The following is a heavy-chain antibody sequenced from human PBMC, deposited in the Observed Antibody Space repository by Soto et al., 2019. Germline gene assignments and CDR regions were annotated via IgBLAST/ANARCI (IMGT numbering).Heavy chain of an antibody. Sequence: SETLSLTCTVSGGSISSGGYYWSWIRQHPGKGLEWIGYIYYSGSTYYNPSLKSRVTISVDTSKNQFSLKLSSVTAADTAVYYCARDLHGAKSYYFDYWGQGTQVTVSS. V-gene: IGHV4-31*03. CDR1: GGSISSGGYY. J-gene: IGHJ4*02. CDR2: IYYSGST. D-gene: IGHD4-17*01. CDR3: ARDLHGAKSYYFDY.